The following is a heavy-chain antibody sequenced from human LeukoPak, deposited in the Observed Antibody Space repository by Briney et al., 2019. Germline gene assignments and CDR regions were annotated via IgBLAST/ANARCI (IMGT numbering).Heavy chain of an antibody. CDR1: GFTFSSYA. D-gene: IGHD4-17*01. CDR3: ARAGTVTTIPPNY. J-gene: IGHJ4*02. V-gene: IGHV3-64*01. CDR2: ISSNGGST. Sequence: PGGSLKLSCAASGFTFSSYAMHWVRQAPGKGLEYVSAISSNGGSTYCANSVKGRFTISRDNSKNTLYLQMGSLRAEDMAVYYCARAGTVTTIPPNYWGQGTLVTVSS.